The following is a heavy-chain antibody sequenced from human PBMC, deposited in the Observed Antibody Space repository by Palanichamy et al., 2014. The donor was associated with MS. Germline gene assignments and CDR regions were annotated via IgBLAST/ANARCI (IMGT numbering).Heavy chain of an antibody. CDR1: GFTFSSYS. CDR2: ISSSGSTI. J-gene: IGHJ4*02. D-gene: IGHD2-2*01. CDR3: ARDQQYQLLPHDY. Sequence: EVQLVESWGRAWYSLGGPVRLSCAASGFTFSSYSMNWVRQAPGKGLEWISYISSSGSTIYYADSVKGRFTISRDNAKNSLYLQMNSLRAEDTAVYYCARDQQYQLLPHDYWGQGTLVTVSS. V-gene: IGHV3-48*01.